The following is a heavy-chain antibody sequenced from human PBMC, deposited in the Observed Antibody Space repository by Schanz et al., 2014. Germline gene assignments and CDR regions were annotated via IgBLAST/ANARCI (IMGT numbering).Heavy chain of an antibody. D-gene: IGHD4-17*01. Sequence: QVRLVQSGAEVKKPGSSVKVSCKPPGATLTGYPFGGVRQAPGQGFEWVGSIIPPLRQTRYAQKFEERVIITADTSTTTVYMDLASLTSDDTAVYFCARIIDGDYLYWGQGTLVTVSS. CDR2: IIPPLRQT. V-gene: IGHV1-69*04. J-gene: IGHJ4*02. CDR1: GATLTGYP. CDR3: ARIIDGDYLY.